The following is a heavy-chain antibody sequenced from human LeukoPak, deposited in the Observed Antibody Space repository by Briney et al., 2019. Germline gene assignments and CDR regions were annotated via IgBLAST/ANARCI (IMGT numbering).Heavy chain of an antibody. J-gene: IGHJ4*02. CDR2: IIPILGIA. CDR3: ARVEGVTTDY. D-gene: IGHD4-17*01. V-gene: IGHV1-69*04. CDR1: GGTFSSYA. Sequence: SVKVSCKASGGTFSSYAISWVRQAPGQGLEWMGRIIPILGIADYAQKFQGRVTITADKSTSTAYMELSSLRSEDTAVYYCARVEGVTTDYWGQGTLVTVSS.